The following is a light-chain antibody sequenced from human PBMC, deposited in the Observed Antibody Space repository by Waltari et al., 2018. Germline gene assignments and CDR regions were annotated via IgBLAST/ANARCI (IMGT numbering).Light chain of an antibody. CDR2: GAS. CDR3: QQRINWPLT. V-gene: IGKV3D-11*01. CDR1: QDIDDL. Sequence: EIVLTLSPANLSSSPGERATLSCRASQDIDDLLTWFQQRPGQVPRLLIYGASNRAADIPARFSGSGSGKDFILTISSLEPEDFAVYYCQQRINWPLTFGGGTTVDIK. J-gene: IGKJ4*01.